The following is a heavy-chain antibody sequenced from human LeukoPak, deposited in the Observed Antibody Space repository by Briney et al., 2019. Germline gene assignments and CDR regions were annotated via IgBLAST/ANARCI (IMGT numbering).Heavy chain of an antibody. D-gene: IGHD2-2*01. J-gene: IGHJ5*02. Sequence: GGSLRLSCAASGFTFNSYAMSWVRQAPGKALEWVSAISASGGTTYYADSVKGRFTISRDNSENTLFLQMNSLRAEDMAVYYCAKEPREYCSSTSCPNWFDLWGQGTLVTVSP. CDR2: ISASGGTT. CDR3: AKEPREYCSSTSCPNWFDL. CDR1: GFTFNSYA. V-gene: IGHV3-23*01.